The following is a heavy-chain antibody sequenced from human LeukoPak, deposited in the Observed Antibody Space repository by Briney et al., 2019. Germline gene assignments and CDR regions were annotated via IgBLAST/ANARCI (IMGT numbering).Heavy chain of an antibody. Sequence: SETLSLTCAVSGGTISTYCWTWVRQSPGKGLEWIGSVVTTTTNYSPALRSRVAISVHTSKNQFSLRLESVTTADTAVYYCARDTTLASGYQCWGKGALVTVSS. J-gene: IGHJ4*02. CDR3: ARDTTLASGYQC. CDR2: VVTTTT. D-gene: IGHD2-2*01. CDR1: GGTISTYC. V-gene: IGHV4-4*07.